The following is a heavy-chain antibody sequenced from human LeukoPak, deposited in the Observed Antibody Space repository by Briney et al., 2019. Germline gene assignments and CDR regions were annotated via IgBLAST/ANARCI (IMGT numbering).Heavy chain of an antibody. Sequence: SETLSLTCAVYGGSFSGYYWSWIRQPPGKGLEWIGEINHSGSTNYNPSLKSRVTISVDTSKNQFSLKLSFVTAADTAVYYCARGVAPYCSSTSCPKFYYYYYMDVWGKGTTVTVSS. CDR1: GGSFSGYY. CDR2: INHSGST. D-gene: IGHD2-2*01. CDR3: ARGVAPYCSSTSCPKFYYYYYMDV. J-gene: IGHJ6*03. V-gene: IGHV4-34*01.